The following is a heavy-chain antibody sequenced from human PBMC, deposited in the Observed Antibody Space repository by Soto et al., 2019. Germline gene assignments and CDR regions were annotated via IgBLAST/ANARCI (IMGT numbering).Heavy chain of an antibody. J-gene: IGHJ4*02. Sequence: ASVKVSCKASGYTFTSYYMHWVRQAPGQGLEWMGIINPSGGSTSYAQKFQGRVTMTRDTSTSTVYMELSSLRSEDTAVYYCARSSRDGYNYGGFDYWGQGTLVTVSS. CDR2: INPSGGST. V-gene: IGHV1-46*03. CDR3: ARSSRDGYNYGGFDY. D-gene: IGHD5-18*01. CDR1: GYTFTSYY.